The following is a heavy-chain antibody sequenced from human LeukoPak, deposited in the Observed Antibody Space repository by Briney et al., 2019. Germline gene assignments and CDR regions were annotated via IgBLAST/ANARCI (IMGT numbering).Heavy chain of an antibody. Sequence: GGSLRLSCVDSTLSFGGSFVSWVRQAPGKGLEWVAVIWYDGSNKNYADSVKGRFTISRDNSKNTLYLQMNSLRAEDTAVYYRTRDTLVVSGVHYDAFDIWGQGTMVTVSS. CDR3: TRDTLVVSGVHYDAFDI. CDR2: IWYDGSNK. D-gene: IGHD6-19*01. CDR1: TLSFGGSF. V-gene: IGHV3-33*08. J-gene: IGHJ3*02.